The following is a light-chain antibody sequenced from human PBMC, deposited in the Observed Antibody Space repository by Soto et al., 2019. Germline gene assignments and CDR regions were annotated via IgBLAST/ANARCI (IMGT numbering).Light chain of an antibody. CDR2: GAS. CDR1: QDIRSS. V-gene: IGKV3-15*01. J-gene: IGKJ1*01. CDR3: LQTYNLPRT. Sequence: EIEMTQSPATLSVSPGERVTLSCRASQDIRSSLAWYQQKPGQAPRLLIYGASIRATGVPATFSGSASGTDFTLTIRNMQREDFATYYCLQTYNLPRTFGQGTKV.